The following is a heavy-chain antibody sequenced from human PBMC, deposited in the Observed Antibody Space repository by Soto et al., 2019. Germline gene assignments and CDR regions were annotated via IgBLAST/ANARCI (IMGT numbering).Heavy chain of an antibody. CDR1: GFMFSAYW. Sequence: EVQLVESGGRLVQPGGSLRLYCAASGFMFSAYWMSWVRQNPGKGLEWVATISGGASDKFYVDSVKGRFTVSRDDRKNTLYLQMDSLRDEDTAVYYCVREDWHRFDSWGQGTLVTVSS. D-gene: IGHD2-21*01. V-gene: IGHV3-7*01. J-gene: IGHJ4*02. CDR3: VREDWHRFDS. CDR2: ISGGASDK.